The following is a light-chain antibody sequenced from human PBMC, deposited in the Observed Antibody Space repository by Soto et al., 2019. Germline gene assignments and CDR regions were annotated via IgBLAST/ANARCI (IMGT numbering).Light chain of an antibody. V-gene: IGLV2-14*01. Sequence: QSALTQPASVSGSPGQSITISCSGTSSDIGTYDHVAWFQQFPGKTPKLMIYSVSNRPSRVSYRFSGSKSGNMASLTISGLQAEDGADYYCISYTVSRSYVFGTGTKLTVL. CDR3: ISYTVSRSYV. CDR2: SVS. J-gene: IGLJ1*01. CDR1: SSDIGTYDH.